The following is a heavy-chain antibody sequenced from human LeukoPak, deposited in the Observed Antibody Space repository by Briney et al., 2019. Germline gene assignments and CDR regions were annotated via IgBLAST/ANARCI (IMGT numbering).Heavy chain of an antibody. CDR1: GGTFSSYA. Sequence: SVKVSCKASGGTFSSYAISWVRQAPGQGLEWMGGIIPIFGTANYAQKFQGRVTITADESTSTAYMELSSLRSEDTAVYYCARDKEEYSSSWYYFDYWGQGTLVTVSS. D-gene: IGHD6-13*01. V-gene: IGHV1-69*01. CDR2: IIPIFGTA. CDR3: ARDKEEYSSSWYYFDY. J-gene: IGHJ4*02.